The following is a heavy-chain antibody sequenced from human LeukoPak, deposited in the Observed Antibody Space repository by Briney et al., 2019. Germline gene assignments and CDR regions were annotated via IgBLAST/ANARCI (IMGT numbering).Heavy chain of an antibody. Sequence: GGSLRLSCAASGFTFSSYAMSWVRQAPGKGLEWVSAISGSGGSTYYADSVKGRFTISRDNSKNTLYLQMNSLRAEDTAVYYCAKDTIFGVAPRYFQHWGQGTLVTVSS. CDR1: GFTFSSYA. CDR2: ISGSGGST. V-gene: IGHV3-23*01. D-gene: IGHD3-3*01. J-gene: IGHJ1*01. CDR3: AKDTIFGVAPRYFQH.